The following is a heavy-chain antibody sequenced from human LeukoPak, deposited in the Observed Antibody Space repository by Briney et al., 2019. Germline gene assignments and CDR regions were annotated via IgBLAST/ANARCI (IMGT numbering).Heavy chain of an antibody. CDR2: INPNSGGT. CDR3: ARDGTGATPFDY. V-gene: IGHV1-2*02. J-gene: IGHJ4*02. CDR1: GYTFTGYY. D-gene: IGHD1-26*01. Sequence: ASVKISCKASGYTFTGYYMHWVRQAPGQGLEWMGWINPNSGGTNYAQKFQGRVTMTRETSISTAYMELSRLRSDDTAVYYCARDGTGATPFDYWGQGTLVTVSS.